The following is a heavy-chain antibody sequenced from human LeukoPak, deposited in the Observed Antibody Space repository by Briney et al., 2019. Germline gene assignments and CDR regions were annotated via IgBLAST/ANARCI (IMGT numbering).Heavy chain of an antibody. CDR3: VSFYETY. J-gene: IGHJ4*02. V-gene: IGHV3-74*01. CDR1: GNYW. CDR2: INSDGSWT. D-gene: IGHD2/OR15-2a*01. Sequence: HPGGSLRLSCAASGNYWMHWVRQVPGKGLVWVSHINSDGSWTSYADFVKGRFTISKDNAKNTVYLQMNSLRAEDTAVYYCVSFYETYWGRGTLVTVSS.